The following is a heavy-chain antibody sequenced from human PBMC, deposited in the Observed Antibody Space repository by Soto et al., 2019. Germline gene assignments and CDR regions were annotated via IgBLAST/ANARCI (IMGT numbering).Heavy chain of an antibody. CDR3: ARDYYDSLGMAV. D-gene: IGHD3-22*01. CDR2: IYSGGST. Sequence: GSLRLSCAATGFTVSSNYMSWVRQAPGKGLEWVSVIYSGGSTYYADSVKGRFTISRDNSKNTLYLQMNSLRAEDTAVYYCARDYYDSLGMAVWGQGTTVTVSS. V-gene: IGHV3-53*01. J-gene: IGHJ6*02. CDR1: GFTVSSNY.